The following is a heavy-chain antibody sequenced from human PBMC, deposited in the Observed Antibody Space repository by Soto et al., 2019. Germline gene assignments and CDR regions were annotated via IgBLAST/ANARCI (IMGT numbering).Heavy chain of an antibody. CDR1: GFTFSSYA. CDR3: AKGGYYYDSSGYYC. J-gene: IGHJ4*02. D-gene: IGHD3-22*01. CDR2: ISYDGSNK. Sequence: HPGGSLRLSCAASGFTFSSYAMHWVRQAPGKGLEWVAVISYDGSNKYYADSVRGRFTISRDNSKNTLYLQMNSLRAEDTAVYYCAKGGYYYDSSGYYCWGQGTLVTVSS. V-gene: IGHV3-30-3*01.